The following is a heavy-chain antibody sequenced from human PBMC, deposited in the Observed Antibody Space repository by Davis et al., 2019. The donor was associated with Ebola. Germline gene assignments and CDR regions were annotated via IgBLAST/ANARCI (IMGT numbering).Heavy chain of an antibody. Sequence: MPSETLSLTCTVSGGSISSGDYYWSWIRQPPGKGLEWIGYIYYSGSTYYNPSLKSRVTISVDTSKNQFSLKLSSVTAADTAVYYCARLGYTVTKDDWGQGTLVTVSS. V-gene: IGHV4-30-4*01. CDR2: IYYSGST. J-gene: IGHJ4*02. CDR1: GGSISSGDYY. D-gene: IGHD4-17*01. CDR3: ARLGYTVTKDD.